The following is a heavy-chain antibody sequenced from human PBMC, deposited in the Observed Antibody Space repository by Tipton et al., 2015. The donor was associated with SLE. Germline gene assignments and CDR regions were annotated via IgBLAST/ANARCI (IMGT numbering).Heavy chain of an antibody. CDR2: IYYSGST. D-gene: IGHD3-10*01. CDR1: GGSISSGGYY. Sequence: TLSLTCTVSGGSISSGGYYWSWIRQHPGKGLEWIGYIYYSGSTYYNPSLKSRVTISVDTSKNQFSLKLSSVTAADTAVYYCARDGETMVRGVPYNWFDPWGQGTLVTVSS. J-gene: IGHJ5*02. CDR3: ARDGETMVRGVPYNWFDP. V-gene: IGHV4-31*03.